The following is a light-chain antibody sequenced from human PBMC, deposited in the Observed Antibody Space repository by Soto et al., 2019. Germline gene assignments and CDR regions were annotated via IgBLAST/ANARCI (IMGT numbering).Light chain of an antibody. CDR3: AAWDDSLSGYV. V-gene: IGLV1-47*01. CDR1: SSNIGSNY. Sequence: QSVLTQPPSASGTPGQRVTISCSGSSSNIGSNYVYWYQQLPGTAPKLLIYRNNQRPSGVPDRFSGSTSGTSASLAISGLRSEDESDYYCAAWDDSLSGYVFGPVTKLTVL. CDR2: RNN. J-gene: IGLJ1*01.